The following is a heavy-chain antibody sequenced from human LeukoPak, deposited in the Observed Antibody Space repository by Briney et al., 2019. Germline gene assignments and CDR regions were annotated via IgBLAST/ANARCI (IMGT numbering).Heavy chain of an antibody. V-gene: IGHV3-21*01. D-gene: IGHD6-19*01. CDR2: ISSSSSYI. CDR3: ARVSGEGYSSGWGYYYMDV. J-gene: IGHJ6*03. Sequence: GGSLRLSCAASGFTFSSYSMNWVRQAPGKGLEWVSSISSSSSYIYYADSVKGRFTISRDNAKNSLYLQMNSLRAEDTAVYYCARVSGEGYSSGWGYYYMDVWGKGTTVTVSS. CDR1: GFTFSSYS.